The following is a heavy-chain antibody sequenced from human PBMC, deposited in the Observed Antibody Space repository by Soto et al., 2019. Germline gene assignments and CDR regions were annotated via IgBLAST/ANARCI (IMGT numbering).Heavy chain of an antibody. CDR3: ARAGHIRGVIISGLFDP. CDR1: GFTFSSYA. Sequence: GGSLRLSCAASGFTFSSYAMHWVRQAPGKGLEYVSAISSNGGSTYYANSVKGRFTTSRDNSKNTLYLQMGSLRAEDMAVYYCARAGHIRGVIISGLFDPWGQGTLVTVSS. CDR2: ISSNGGST. D-gene: IGHD3-10*01. V-gene: IGHV3-64*01. J-gene: IGHJ5*02.